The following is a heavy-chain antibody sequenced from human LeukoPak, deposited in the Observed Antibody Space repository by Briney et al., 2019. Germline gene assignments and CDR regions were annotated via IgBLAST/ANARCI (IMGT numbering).Heavy chain of an antibody. Sequence: KSSETLSLTCTVSGGSISSYYWSWIRQPAGKGLELIGRMYSSGSTNYNPSLKSRVTMSVDTSKNQFSLKLSSVTAADTAVYYCARAQDERNFDYWGQGTLVTVSS. CDR1: GGSISSYY. CDR3: ARAQDERNFDY. J-gene: IGHJ4*02. V-gene: IGHV4-4*07. CDR2: MYSSGST. D-gene: IGHD2-15*01.